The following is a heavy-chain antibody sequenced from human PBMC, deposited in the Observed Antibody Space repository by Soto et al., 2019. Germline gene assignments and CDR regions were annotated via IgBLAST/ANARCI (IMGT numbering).Heavy chain of an antibody. CDR2: ISGSGGST. CDR1: GFTFSSYA. V-gene: IGHV3-23*01. CDR3: AKDPFPGGYDYGDFGYWYFDL. D-gene: IGHD4-17*01. J-gene: IGHJ2*01. Sequence: EVQLLESGGGLVQPGGSLRLSCAASGFTFSSYAMSWVRQAPGKGLEWVSAISGSGGSTYYADSVKGRFTISRDNSKNTLYLQMNSLRAEDTAVYYCAKDPFPGGYDYGDFGYWYFDLWGRGTLVTVSS.